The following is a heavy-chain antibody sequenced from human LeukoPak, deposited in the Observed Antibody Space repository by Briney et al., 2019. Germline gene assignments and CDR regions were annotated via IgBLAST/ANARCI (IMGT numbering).Heavy chain of an antibody. D-gene: IGHD3-10*01. CDR2: IYYSGST. J-gene: IGHJ5*02. CDR1: GGSISSSSYY. V-gene: IGHV4-39*01. CDR3: ARHSDYYGSGSYPRPGFDP. Sequence: SETLSLTCTVSGGSISSSSYYWGWLRQPPGKGLEWIGSIYYSGSTYYNPSLKSRVTISVDTSKNQFSLKLSSVTAADTAVYYCARHSDYYGSGSYPRPGFDPWGQGTLVTVSS.